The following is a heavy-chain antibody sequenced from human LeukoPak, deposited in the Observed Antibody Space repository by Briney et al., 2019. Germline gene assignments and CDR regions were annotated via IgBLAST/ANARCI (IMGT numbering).Heavy chain of an antibody. J-gene: IGHJ5*02. D-gene: IGHD3-3*01. V-gene: IGHV3-9*01. CDR3: AKGAYDFWSGSFNWFDP. Sequence: PGGSLRLSCAASGFTFDDYAMHWVRQAPGKGLEWVSGISWNSGSIGYADSVKGRFTISRDNAKNSLYLQMNSLRAEDTALYYCAKGAYDFWSGSFNWFDPWGQGTLVTVSS. CDR1: GFTFDDYA. CDR2: ISWNSGSI.